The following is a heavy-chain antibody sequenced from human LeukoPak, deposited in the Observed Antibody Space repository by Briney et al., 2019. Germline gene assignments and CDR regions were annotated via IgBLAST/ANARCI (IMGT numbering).Heavy chain of an antibody. CDR3: ARESRRGYSYGDY. D-gene: IGHD5-18*01. CDR2: IYYSGST. V-gene: IGHV4-39*07. J-gene: IGHJ4*02. CDR1: GGSISGSSYY. Sequence: PSETLSLTCTVSGGSISGSSYYWGWIRQPPGKGLEWIGSIYYSGSTYYNPSLKSRVTISVDTSKNQFSLKLSSVTAADTAVYYCARESRRGYSYGDYWGQGTLVTVSS.